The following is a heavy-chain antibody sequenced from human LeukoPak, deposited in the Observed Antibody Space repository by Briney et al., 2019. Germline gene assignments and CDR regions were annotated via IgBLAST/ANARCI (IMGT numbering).Heavy chain of an antibody. CDR1: GLSVSSNY. CDR3: ARAPMSYDSSGFGGAFDI. V-gene: IGHV3-66*02. D-gene: IGHD3-22*01. Sequence: GGSLRLSCVASGLSVSSNYMSWVRQAPGKGLEWVSVIYRDGSSYSADSVKGRFTISRDNSKHTMYLQMNSPRAEDTAMYYCARAPMSYDSSGFGGAFDIWGQGTMVTVSS. CDR2: IYRDGSS. J-gene: IGHJ3*02.